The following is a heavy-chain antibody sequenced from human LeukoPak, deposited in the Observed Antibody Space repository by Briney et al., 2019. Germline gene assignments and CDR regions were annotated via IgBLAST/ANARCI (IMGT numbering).Heavy chain of an antibody. V-gene: IGHV3-23*01. CDR1: GFTFSSYA. Sequence: GRSLRPSRAAAGFTFSSYAMSWVRQAPGKWLEWVSAISGSGGSTYYADSVKGPFTISRDNSKNTLYLQMNSLRAEDTAVYYCAKAPPPDYFDYWGQGTLVTVSS. CDR3: AKAPPPDYFDY. CDR2: ISGSGGST. J-gene: IGHJ4*02.